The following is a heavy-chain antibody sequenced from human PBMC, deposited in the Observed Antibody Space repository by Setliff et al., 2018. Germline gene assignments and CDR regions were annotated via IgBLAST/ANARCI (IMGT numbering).Heavy chain of an antibody. D-gene: IGHD3-9*01. CDR1: GGTFSSYA. V-gene: IGHV1-69*05. CDR2: IIPIFGTA. CDR3: ARGLKLRYFDWPIDY. J-gene: IGHJ4*02. Sequence: SVKVSCKASGGTFSSYAISWVRQAPGQGLEWMGGIIPIFGTANYAQKFQGRVTITTDESTSTAYMELSSLTSEDTAVYYCARGLKLRYFDWPIDYWGQGTLVTVSS.